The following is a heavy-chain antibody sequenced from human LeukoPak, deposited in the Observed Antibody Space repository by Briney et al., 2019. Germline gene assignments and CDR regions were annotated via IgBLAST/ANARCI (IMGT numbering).Heavy chain of an antibody. V-gene: IGHV3-23*01. J-gene: IGHJ4*02. CDR2: ISRSDGTA. CDR3: XRDXYGDWPPLFDY. D-gene: IGHD4-17*01. CDR1: GFTFSAFA. Sequence: GGSLRLSCAASGFTFSAFAMNWVRRAPGKGLEWVSFISRSDGTAYYADSVKGRFTISRDNSKNTLYLQMNSLRAEDTAQYFCXRDXYGDWPPLFDYWGQGTLVTVSS.